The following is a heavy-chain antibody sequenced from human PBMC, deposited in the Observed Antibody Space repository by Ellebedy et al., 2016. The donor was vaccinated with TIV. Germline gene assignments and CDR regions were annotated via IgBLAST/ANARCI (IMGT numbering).Heavy chain of an antibody. Sequence: PGGSLRLSCAASAFTVSNNYMNWVRPAPGKGLEWVSLIYSGDSTRYADYVKGRFTISRNGSNNTLYLQMNSLRAEDTAVYYWERDGAGGGKWGQGTLVTVSS. CDR3: ERDGAGGGK. D-gene: IGHD3-16*01. CDR2: IYSGDST. V-gene: IGHV3-53*01. CDR1: AFTVSNNY. J-gene: IGHJ4*02.